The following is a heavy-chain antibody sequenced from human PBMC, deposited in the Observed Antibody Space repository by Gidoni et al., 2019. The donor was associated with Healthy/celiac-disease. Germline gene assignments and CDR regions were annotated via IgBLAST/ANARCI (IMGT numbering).Heavy chain of an antibody. CDR1: GGTFSSYA. D-gene: IGHD6-13*01. CDR2: IIPILGIA. J-gene: IGHJ4*02. V-gene: IGHV1-69*10. Sequence: GKKPGSSVKVSCKASGGTFSSYAISWVRQAPGQGLEWMGGIIPILGIANYAQKFQGRVTITADKSTSTAYMELSSLRSEDTAVYYCARAQQLVRPGLFFFDYWGQGTLVTVSS. CDR3: ARAQQLVRPGLFFFDY.